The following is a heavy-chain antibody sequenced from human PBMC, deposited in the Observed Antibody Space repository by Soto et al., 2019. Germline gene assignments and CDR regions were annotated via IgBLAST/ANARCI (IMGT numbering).Heavy chain of an antibody. CDR2: MNPNSGNT. CDR1: GYTFSNDD. CDR3: ARSDYGDFRY. V-gene: IGHV1-8*01. J-gene: IGHJ4*02. D-gene: IGHD4-17*01. Sequence: ASVKVSCKASGYTFSNDDINWVRQASGQGLEWLGWMNPNSGNTGYAQKFQGRVTMTRDTSISTAYMELSSLTSEDTALYYCARSDYGDFRYWGPGTLVTVSS.